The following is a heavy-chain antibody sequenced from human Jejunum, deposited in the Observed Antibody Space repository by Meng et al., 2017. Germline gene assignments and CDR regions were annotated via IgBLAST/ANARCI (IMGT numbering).Heavy chain of an antibody. Sequence: VQMQGWGPGLVRPSETLSLTCTVSGGSVSSAAYYWNWIRQPPGKGLEWIGYIYYSGGTTYSPSLNSRVTISIDTAKNQVSLKVSSVTAADTAVYYCAHSSSSSSFGFDYWGQGTLVTVSS. V-gene: IGHV4-61*08. J-gene: IGHJ4*02. D-gene: IGHD6-6*01. CDR2: IYYSGGT. CDR3: AHSSSSSSFGFDY. CDR1: GGSVSSAAYY.